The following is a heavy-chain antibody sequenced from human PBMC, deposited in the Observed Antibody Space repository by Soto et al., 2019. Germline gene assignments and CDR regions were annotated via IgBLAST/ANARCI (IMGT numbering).Heavy chain of an antibody. D-gene: IGHD1-26*01. Sequence: ASVKVSCKASGGTFSSYAISWVRQAPGQGLEWMGGIIPIFGTANYAQKFQGRVTITADESTSTAYMELSSLRSEDTAVYYCARDRIVGATGPGFDAFDIWGQGTMVTVSS. J-gene: IGHJ3*02. CDR1: GGTFSSYA. V-gene: IGHV1-69*13. CDR3: ARDRIVGATGPGFDAFDI. CDR2: IIPIFGTA.